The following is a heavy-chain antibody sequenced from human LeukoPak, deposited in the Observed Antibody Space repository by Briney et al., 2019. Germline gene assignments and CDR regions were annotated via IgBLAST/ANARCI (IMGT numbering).Heavy chain of an antibody. Sequence: GASVKVSCKASGYTFTSYGISWVRQAPGQGLEWMGWISAYNGNTNYAQKLQGRVTMTTDTSTSTAYMELRSLRSEDTAVYYCARDADTFRDWGAFDIWGQGTMVTVSS. J-gene: IGHJ3*02. D-gene: IGHD2-21*02. V-gene: IGHV1-18*01. CDR1: GYTFTSYG. CDR2: ISAYNGNT. CDR3: ARDADTFRDWGAFDI.